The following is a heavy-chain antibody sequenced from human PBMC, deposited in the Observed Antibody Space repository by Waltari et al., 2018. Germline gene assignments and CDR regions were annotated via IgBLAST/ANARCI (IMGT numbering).Heavy chain of an antibody. D-gene: IGHD6-13*01. CDR1: GCNFSSYA. J-gene: IGHJ4*02. Sequence: EVQLLESGGGLVQPGGSLRLSCAASGCNFSSYAMSWVRQAPGKGLEWVSVIYSGGSTYYADSVKGRFTISRDNSKNTLYLQMNSLRAEDTAVYYCAKDRVSRGDVAAADDYWGQGTLVTVSS. V-gene: IGHV3-23*03. CDR2: IYSGGST. CDR3: AKDRVSRGDVAAADDY.